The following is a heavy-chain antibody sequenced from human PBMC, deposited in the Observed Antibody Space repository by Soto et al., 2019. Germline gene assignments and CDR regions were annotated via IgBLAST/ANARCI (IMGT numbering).Heavy chain of an antibody. CDR1: GGSISSGDYY. CDR2: IYYSGST. CDR3: ARVPPNDYGDYELSFDI. Sequence: SETLSLTCTVSGGSISSGDYYWSWIRQPPGKGLEWIGYIYYSGSTYYNPSLKSRVTISVDTSKNQFSLKLSSVTAADTAVYYCARVPPNDYGDYELSFDIWGQGTMVTVSS. V-gene: IGHV4-30-4*01. D-gene: IGHD4-17*01. J-gene: IGHJ3*02.